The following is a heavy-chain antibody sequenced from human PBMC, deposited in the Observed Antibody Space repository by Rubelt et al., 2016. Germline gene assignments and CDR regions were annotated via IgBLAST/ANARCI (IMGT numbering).Heavy chain of an antibody. D-gene: IGHD6-19*01. V-gene: IGHV3-30*04. CDR3: ARDSGYSSGWYVDY. J-gene: IGHJ4*02. Sequence: LGQGLEWVAVISYDGSNKYYADSVKGRFTISRDNAKNSLYLQMNSLRAEDTAVYYCARDSGYSSGWYVDYWGQGTLVTVSS. CDR2: ISYDGSNK.